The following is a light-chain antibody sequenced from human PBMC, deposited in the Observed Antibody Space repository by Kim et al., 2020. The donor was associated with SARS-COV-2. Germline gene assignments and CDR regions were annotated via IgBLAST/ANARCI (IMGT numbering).Light chain of an antibody. J-gene: IGKJ2*01. CDR3: QLYGSSPLMYT. CDR1: QSVNSDY. V-gene: IGKV3-20*01. CDR2: GAS. Sequence: PGERATLSCRASQSVNSDYLAWYQQIPGQPPRLLIFGASSRATGIPDRFSGSGSGTDFTLAISRLEPEDFAVYYCQLYGSSPLMYTFGQGTNLEIK.